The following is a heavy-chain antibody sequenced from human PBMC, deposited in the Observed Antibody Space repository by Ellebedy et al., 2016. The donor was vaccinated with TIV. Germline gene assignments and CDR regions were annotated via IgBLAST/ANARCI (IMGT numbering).Heavy chain of an antibody. J-gene: IGHJ4*02. V-gene: IGHV4-59*08. CDR2: IYYIGTT. D-gene: IGHD3-3*01. Sequence: MPSETLSLTCTVSGDSINGYYWSWIRQPPGKGMEYIVHIYYIGTTNYNPSLKSRVTISVDTSKNQVSLKLRSLTAADTAVYFCARQGPYDFDLDYWGQGILVTVSS. CDR1: GDSINGYY. CDR3: ARQGPYDFDLDY.